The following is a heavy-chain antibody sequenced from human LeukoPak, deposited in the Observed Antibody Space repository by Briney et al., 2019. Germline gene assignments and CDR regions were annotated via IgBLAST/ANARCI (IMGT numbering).Heavy chain of an antibody. CDR2: ISSSSSTI. Sequence: GGSLRLSCAASGFTFSSYSMNWVRQAPGKGLEWVSYISSSSSTIYYADSVKGRFTISRDNAKNSLYLQMNSLRAEDTAVYYCARDNLRYYDFWSGYYTRGDYYYYMDVWGKGTTVTVSS. D-gene: IGHD3-3*01. V-gene: IGHV3-48*01. CDR3: ARDNLRYYDFWSGYYTRGDYYYYMDV. J-gene: IGHJ6*03. CDR1: GFTFSSYS.